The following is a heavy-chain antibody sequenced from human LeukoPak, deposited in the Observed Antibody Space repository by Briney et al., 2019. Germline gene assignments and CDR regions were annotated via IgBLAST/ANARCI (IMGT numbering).Heavy chain of an antibody. Sequence: PAESLRLSCAASGFTFSNYNMNWVRQAPGKGLEWVSSITTTSTYIYYADSVKGRFTISRDNAKNSLYLQMNSLRAEDTAVYYCSGSGWTTDAFDIWGQGTMVTVSS. CDR1: GFTFSNYN. CDR3: SGSGWTTDAFDI. J-gene: IGHJ3*02. D-gene: IGHD6-19*01. V-gene: IGHV3-21*01. CDR2: ITTTSTYI.